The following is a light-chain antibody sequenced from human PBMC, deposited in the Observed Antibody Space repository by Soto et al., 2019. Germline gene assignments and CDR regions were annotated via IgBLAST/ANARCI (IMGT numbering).Light chain of an antibody. J-gene: IGLJ1*01. V-gene: IGLV1-40*01. CDR2: VNT. CDR3: QSYDSSLAGVV. Sequence: QPVLTQPPSVSGAPGQRVTISCTGSSSNIGARFDAHWYRHLPGTAPKLLISVNTNGPSGVADRFSGSKSGTSASLAIAGLRAEDEADYYCQSYDSSLAGVVFGTGTKVTVL. CDR1: SSNIGARFD.